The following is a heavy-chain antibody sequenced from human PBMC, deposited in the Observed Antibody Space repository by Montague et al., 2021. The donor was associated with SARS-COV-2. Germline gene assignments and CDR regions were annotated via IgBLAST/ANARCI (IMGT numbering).Heavy chain of an antibody. CDR2: INHSTNT. Sequence: SETLSLTCAVYGGSLSGYYWSWIRQPPEKGLEWIGEINHSTNTKYNPSLKSPVTISVDTSKNQFSLKLSSVTAADTAVYYCARGFDYWGQGTLVTVSS. J-gene: IGHJ4*02. CDR3: ARGFDY. CDR1: GGSLSGYY. V-gene: IGHV4-34*01.